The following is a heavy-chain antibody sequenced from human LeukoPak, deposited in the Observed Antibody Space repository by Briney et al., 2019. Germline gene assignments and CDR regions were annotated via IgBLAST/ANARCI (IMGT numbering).Heavy chain of an antibody. CDR2: INPNSGDT. CDR1: GYTFTGYH. D-gene: IGHD3-22*01. CDR3: ARSYCDSSGYYGMRAFDI. Sequence: ASVKVSCKASGYTFTGYHMHWVRQAPGQGLEWMGRINPNSGDTNYAQKFQGRVTMTRDTSISTAYMKLSRLRSDDTAVYYCARSYCDSSGYYGMRAFDIWGQGTMVTVSS. V-gene: IGHV1-2*06. J-gene: IGHJ3*02.